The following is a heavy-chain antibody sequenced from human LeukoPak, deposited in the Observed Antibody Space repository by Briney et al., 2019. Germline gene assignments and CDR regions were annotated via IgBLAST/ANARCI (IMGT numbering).Heavy chain of an antibody. CDR3: AKDLGGYGLRYFDY. Sequence: GGSLRLSCAASGFTFSSYAMSWVRQAPGRGLEWVSAISGSGGSTYYADSVEGRFTISRDNSKNPLYLQMNSLRAEDTAVYYCAKDLGGYGLRYFDYWGQGTLVTVSP. CDR1: GFTFSSYA. J-gene: IGHJ4*02. D-gene: IGHD5-12*01. CDR2: ISGSGGST. V-gene: IGHV3-23*01.